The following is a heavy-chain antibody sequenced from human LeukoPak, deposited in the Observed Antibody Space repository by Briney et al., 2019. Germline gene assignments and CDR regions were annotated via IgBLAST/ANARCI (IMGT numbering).Heavy chain of an antibody. D-gene: IGHD3-22*01. CDR2: ISSSSSYI. Sequence: GGSLRLSCAASGFTFSSYSMNWVRQAPGKGLEWVSSISSSSSYIYYADSVKGRFTISRDNSKNTLYLQMNSLRAEDTAVYYCAKWDYDSSGYSDYWGQGTLVTVSS. CDR3: AKWDYDSSGYSDY. J-gene: IGHJ4*02. V-gene: IGHV3-21*04. CDR1: GFTFSSYS.